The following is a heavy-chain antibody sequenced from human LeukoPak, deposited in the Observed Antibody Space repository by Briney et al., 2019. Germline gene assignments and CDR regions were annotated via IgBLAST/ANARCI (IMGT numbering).Heavy chain of an antibody. Sequence: SETLSLTCTVSGGSISSYYWSWIRQPAGKGLEWIGHIYTSGSTNSNPSLKSRVTMSVDTSRNQFSLKLSFVTAADTAVYYCARVETGYCSGGSCYSDWFDPWGQGTLVTVSS. CDR1: GGSISSYY. J-gene: IGHJ5*02. V-gene: IGHV4-4*07. D-gene: IGHD2-15*01. CDR2: IYTSGST. CDR3: ARVETGYCSGGSCYSDWFDP.